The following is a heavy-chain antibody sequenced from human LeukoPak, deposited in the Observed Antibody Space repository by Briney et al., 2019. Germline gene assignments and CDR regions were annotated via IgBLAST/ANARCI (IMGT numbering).Heavy chain of an antibody. CDR1: GYTFTSYG. CDR3: ARRVGGPGRRHAFDI. Sequence: GASVKVSCKASGYTFTSYGISWVRQAPGQGLEWMGWISAYNGNTNYAQKLQGRVTMTTDTSTSTAYMELRSLRSDDTAVYYCARRVGGPGRRHAFDIWGQGTMVTVSS. J-gene: IGHJ3*02. V-gene: IGHV1-18*01. D-gene: IGHD1-26*01. CDR2: ISAYNGNT.